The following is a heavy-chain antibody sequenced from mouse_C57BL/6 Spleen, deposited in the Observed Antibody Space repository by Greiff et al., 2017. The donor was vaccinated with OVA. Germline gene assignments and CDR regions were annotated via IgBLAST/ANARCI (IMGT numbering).Heavy chain of an antibody. CDR3: ARNDDDYGDDY. Sequence: VQLQESGAELARPGASVKLSCKASGYTFTSYGISWVKQRTGQGLEWIGEIYPRSGNTYYNEKFKGKATLTADKSSSTAYMELRSLTSEDSAVYFCARNDDDYGDDYWGQGTTLTVSS. J-gene: IGHJ2*01. V-gene: IGHV1-81*01. CDR1: GYTFTSYG. CDR2: IYPRSGNT. D-gene: IGHD2-4*01.